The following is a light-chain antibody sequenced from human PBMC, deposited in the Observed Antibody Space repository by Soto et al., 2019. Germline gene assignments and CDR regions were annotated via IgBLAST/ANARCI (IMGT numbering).Light chain of an antibody. Sequence: QSVLTQPASVSGSPGQSITISCTGTSSDFGAYNSVSWYQQRPGKAPKLMIHDVSNRPSGVSNRFSASKSGNTASLTISGLQAEDEADYYRLSYTSTTTYVFGNGTKVTVL. J-gene: IGLJ1*01. CDR3: LSYTSTTTYV. CDR2: DVS. CDR1: SSDFGAYNS. V-gene: IGLV2-14*01.